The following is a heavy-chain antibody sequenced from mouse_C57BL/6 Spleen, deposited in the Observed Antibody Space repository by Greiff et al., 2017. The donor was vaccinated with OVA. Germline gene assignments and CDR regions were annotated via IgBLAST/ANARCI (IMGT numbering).Heavy chain of an antibody. CDR3: ARITTVVATNYFDY. CDR1: GFTFSSYG. D-gene: IGHD1-1*01. V-gene: IGHV5-6*01. CDR2: ISSGGSYP. Sequence: EVMLVESGGDLVKPGGSLKLSCAASGFTFSSYGMSWVRQTPDKRLEWVATISSGGSYPYYPDSVKGRFTISRDNAKNTLYLQMSSLKSEDTAMYYCARITTVVATNYFDYWGQGTTLTVSS. J-gene: IGHJ2*01.